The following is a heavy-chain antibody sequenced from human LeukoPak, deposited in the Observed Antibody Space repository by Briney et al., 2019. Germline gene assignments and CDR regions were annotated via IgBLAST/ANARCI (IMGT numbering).Heavy chain of an antibody. Sequence: GGSLRLSCAASGFTFSDHYMDWVRQAPGKGLEWDGRTRNKANSYTTEYAASVKGRFTISRDDSKNSLYLQMNSLKTEDTAVYYCARASGSYSGYFDYWGQGTLVTVSS. CDR2: TRNKANSYTT. V-gene: IGHV3-72*01. CDR1: GFTFSDHY. CDR3: ARASGSYSGYFDY. J-gene: IGHJ4*02. D-gene: IGHD1-26*01.